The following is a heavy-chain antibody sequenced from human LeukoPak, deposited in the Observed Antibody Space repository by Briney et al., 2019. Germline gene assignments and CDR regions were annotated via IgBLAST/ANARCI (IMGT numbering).Heavy chain of an antibody. J-gene: IGHJ4*02. CDR1: GGSFSVYY. CDR2: INHSGST. CDR3: ARGTPVPAAIQGDYFDY. V-gene: IGHV4-34*01. D-gene: IGHD2-2*02. Sequence: SETLSLTCAVYGGSFSVYYWSWIRQPPGKGLEWIGEINHSGSTNYNPSLKSRVTISVDTSKNQFSLKLSSVTAADTAVYYCARGTPVPAAIQGDYFDYWGQGTLVTVPS.